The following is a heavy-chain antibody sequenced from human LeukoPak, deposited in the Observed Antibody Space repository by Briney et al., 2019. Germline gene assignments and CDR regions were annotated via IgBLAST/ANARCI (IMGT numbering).Heavy chain of an antibody. CDR2: IYYSGST. CDR1: GGSISSGGSY. V-gene: IGHV4-30-2*05. J-gene: IGHJ4*02. Sequence: SQTLSLTCAVSGGSISSGGSYWSWVRQPPGKGLEWIGYIYYSGSTFYNPSLQSRLTISLDTSKNQFSLNLNSVTAADTAVYYCARDFRGGTGGLDYWGQGTLVTVSS. D-gene: IGHD3/OR15-3a*01. CDR3: ARDFRGGTGGLDY.